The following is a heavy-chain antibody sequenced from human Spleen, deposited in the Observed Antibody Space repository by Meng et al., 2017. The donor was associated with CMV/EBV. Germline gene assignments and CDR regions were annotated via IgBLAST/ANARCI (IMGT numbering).Heavy chain of an antibody. D-gene: IGHD5-24*01. V-gene: IGHV4-34*01. CDR2: INHSGST. CDR3: ARGARWAFDI. Sequence: SQTLSLTCAVCGGSFSAYYWIWIRQPPGEGLEWIGEINHSGSTNYNPSLKSRVTMSVDASKTQFSLKLSPVTAADTAVYYCARGARWAFDIWGQGTMVTVSS. J-gene: IGHJ3*02. CDR1: GGSFSAYY.